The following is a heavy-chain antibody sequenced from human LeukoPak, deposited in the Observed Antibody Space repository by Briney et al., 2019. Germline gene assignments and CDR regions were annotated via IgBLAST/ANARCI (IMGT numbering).Heavy chain of an antibody. CDR3: ASTPITIFGVVIIKSRYFDY. CDR1: GGSISSGSYY. J-gene: IGHJ4*02. CDR2: IHTSGST. Sequence: SQTLSLTCTVSGGSISSGSYYWSWIRQPAGKGLEWIGRIHTSGSTNYNPSPKSRVTISVDTSKNQFSLKLSSVTAADTAVYYCASTPITIFGVVIIKSRYFDYWGQGTLVTVSS. D-gene: IGHD3-3*01. V-gene: IGHV4-61*02.